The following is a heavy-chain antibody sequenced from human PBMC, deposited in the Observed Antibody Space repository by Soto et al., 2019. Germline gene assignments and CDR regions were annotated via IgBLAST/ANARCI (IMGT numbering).Heavy chain of an antibody. Sequence: ASVKVSCKASGYTFTGYYMHWVRQAPGQGLEWMGWINPTSGGTNYAQKFQGRVTMTRDTSISTAYMELSRLRSDDTAVYYCARARIYCSSTTCYWGGGGDKYYGMDVWGQGTTVTVSS. CDR1: GYTFTGYY. CDR3: ARARIYCSSTTCYWGGGGDKYYGMDV. CDR2: INPTSGGT. J-gene: IGHJ6*02. V-gene: IGHV1-2*02. D-gene: IGHD2-2*01.